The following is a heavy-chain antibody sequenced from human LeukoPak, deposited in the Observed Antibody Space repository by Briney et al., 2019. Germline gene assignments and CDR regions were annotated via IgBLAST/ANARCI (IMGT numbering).Heavy chain of an antibody. D-gene: IGHD1-26*01. CDR1: GFTFSSYA. J-gene: IGHJ4*02. CDR2: ISGSGGST. Sequence: PGGSLRLSCAGSGFTFSSYAMSWVRQAPGKGLEWVSTISGSGGSTYYADSVKGRFTISRDNSKNTLYLQLNSLRAEDTAIYYCAKDKTVGGSSLYFDYWGQGTLVTVSS. V-gene: IGHV3-23*01. CDR3: AKDKTVGGSSLYFDY.